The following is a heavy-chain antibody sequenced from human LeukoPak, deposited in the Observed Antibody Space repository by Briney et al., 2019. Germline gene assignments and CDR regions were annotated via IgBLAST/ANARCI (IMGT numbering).Heavy chain of an antibody. J-gene: IGHJ4*02. CDR2: INPSGGST. V-gene: IGHV1-46*01. CDR3: ARYGHSPFFDY. CDR1: GYTFTNYH. D-gene: IGHD4-17*01. Sequence: SVKVSCKASGYTFTNYHMNWVRQAPGQGLEWMGIINPSGGSTTNAQKFQGRVIMTRDMSTSTVYMELSSLRSEDTAVYFCARYGHSPFFDYWGQGTLVTVSS.